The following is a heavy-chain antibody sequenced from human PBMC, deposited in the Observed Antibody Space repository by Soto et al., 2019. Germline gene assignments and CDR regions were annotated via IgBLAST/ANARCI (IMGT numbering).Heavy chain of an antibody. Sequence: GGSLRLSCAGSGFAFDDYGMSWVRQTPGKGLEWVSGINWNGASAGYVDSVKGRFTISRDNAKKSLYLQMNNLRAEDTALYYCVRGAYCRATSCYLFFAHWGQGTLVTVSS. CDR3: VRGAYCRATSCYLFFAH. CDR1: GFAFDDYG. CDR2: INWNGASA. D-gene: IGHD2-2*01. J-gene: IGHJ4*02. V-gene: IGHV3-20*04.